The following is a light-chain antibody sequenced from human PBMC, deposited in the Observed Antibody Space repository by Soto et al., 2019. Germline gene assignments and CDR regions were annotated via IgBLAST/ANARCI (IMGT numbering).Light chain of an antibody. J-gene: IGKJ5*01. V-gene: IGKV3-20*01. Sequence: IVLMHSPGTLSLSPGERATLSCRASQSVSSSFLAWYQQKVGQAPRLLIYGASSRATGTPDRFSGSGSGTDFTLTISRLEPEDFAVYYCQQYGSSPRTFGQGTRLEIK. CDR3: QQYGSSPRT. CDR2: GAS. CDR1: QSVSSSF.